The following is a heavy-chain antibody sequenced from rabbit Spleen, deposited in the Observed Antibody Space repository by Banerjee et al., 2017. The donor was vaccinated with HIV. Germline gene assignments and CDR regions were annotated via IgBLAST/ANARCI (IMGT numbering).Heavy chain of an antibody. Sequence: QSLEESGGDLVKPGTSLTLICTASGFSFGRSYWICWVRQAPGKGLEWIACIDVGSSGSTYYASWAKGRFTISKTSSTTVDLKMTSLTAADTATYFCARDYGGYGYAFEFKLWGPGTLVTVS. V-gene: IGHV1S40*01. CDR3: ARDYGGYGYAFEFKL. D-gene: IGHD6-1*01. J-gene: IGHJ4*01. CDR1: GFSFGRSYW. CDR2: IDVGSSGST.